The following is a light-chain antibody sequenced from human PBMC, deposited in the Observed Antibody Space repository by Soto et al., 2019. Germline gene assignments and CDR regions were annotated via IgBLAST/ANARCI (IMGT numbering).Light chain of an antibody. V-gene: IGLV3-21*02. CDR3: QVWDSSSDHVV. CDR2: DNG. CDR1: GIGSYS. J-gene: IGLJ2*01. Sequence: SYELSQPPSVSVAPGQTATITCGGMGIGSYSVHWYQQKPGQAPVLVVYDNGDRPSGIPERFSGSNSENTATLTISRVEAGDEADYYCQVWDSSSDHVVIGGGTKLTVL.